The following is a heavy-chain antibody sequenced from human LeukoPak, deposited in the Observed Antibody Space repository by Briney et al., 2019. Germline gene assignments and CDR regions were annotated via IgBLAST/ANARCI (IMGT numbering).Heavy chain of an antibody. CDR1: GYTFTSYA. CDR2: INTNTGNP. D-gene: IGHD3-22*01. CDR3: ARQETDYYDSSGYYIFDY. V-gene: IGHV7-4-1*02. Sequence: ASVKVSCKASGYTFTSYAMNWVRQAPGQGLEWMGWINTNTGNPTYAQGFTGRFVFSLDTSVSTAYLQISSLKAEDTAVYYCARQETDYYDSSGYYIFDYWGQGTLVTVSS. J-gene: IGHJ4*02.